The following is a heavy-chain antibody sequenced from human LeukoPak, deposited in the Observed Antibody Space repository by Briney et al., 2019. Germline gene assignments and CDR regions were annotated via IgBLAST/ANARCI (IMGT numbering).Heavy chain of an antibody. J-gene: IGHJ4*02. CDR2: ISWNSGYI. Sequence: GRSLRLSCAASGFTFDDYAMHWVRHGPGKGLEGVSGISWNSGYIVYADSVKGRFTISRDNAKNSLYLQMNSLTAEDTALYYCAKDPHYNTLSGYFDYWGQGTLVTVSS. V-gene: IGHV3-9*01. CDR3: AKDPHYNTLSGYFDY. CDR1: GFTFDDYA. D-gene: IGHD3-10*01.